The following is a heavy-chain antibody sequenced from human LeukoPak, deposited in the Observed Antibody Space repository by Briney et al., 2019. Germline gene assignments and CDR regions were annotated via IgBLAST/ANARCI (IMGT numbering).Heavy chain of an antibody. J-gene: IGHJ3*02. CDR3: ARDHDYGDYVRAFDI. D-gene: IGHD4-17*01. Sequence: GGSLRLSCAASGFTVSSNYMSWVRQAPGKGLEWVSVIYSGGSTYYADSAKGRFTISRDNSKNTLYLQMNSLRAGDTAVYYCARDHDYGDYVRAFDIWGQGTMVTVSS. CDR1: GFTVSSNY. CDR2: IYSGGST. V-gene: IGHV3-66*01.